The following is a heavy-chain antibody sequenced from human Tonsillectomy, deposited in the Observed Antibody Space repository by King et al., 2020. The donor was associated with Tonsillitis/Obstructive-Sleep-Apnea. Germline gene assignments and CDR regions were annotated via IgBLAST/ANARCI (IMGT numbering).Heavy chain of an antibody. D-gene: IGHD4-11*01. CDR2: ISDDGSNK. Sequence: VQLVESGGGVVQPGRSLRLSCAASGFTFSSYAMHWVRQAPGKGLEWVAVISDDGSNKYYADSVKGRFTISRDNSKNTLYLQMNSLRAEETAVYYCARDDLMTTVFEDYYYYMDVWGKGTTVTVSS. J-gene: IGHJ6*03. V-gene: IGHV3-30*01. CDR1: GFTFSSYA. CDR3: ARDDLMTTVFEDYYYYMDV.